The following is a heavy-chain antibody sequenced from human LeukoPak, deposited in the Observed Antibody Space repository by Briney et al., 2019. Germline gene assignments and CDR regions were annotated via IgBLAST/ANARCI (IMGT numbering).Heavy chain of an antibody. J-gene: IGHJ3*02. D-gene: IGHD3-10*01. CDR1: GCSFSSYS. CDR3: ARDRYYASGSSDAFDI. CDR2: ISSSSNYI. V-gene: IGHV3-21*01. Sequence: GGSLRLSCAASGCSFSSYSMDWVRQAPGKGLEWVSSISSSSNYIYYADSVKGRFTISRDNAENSLYLQMNSLRAEDTAVYYCARDRYYASGSSDAFDIWGRGTTVTVSS.